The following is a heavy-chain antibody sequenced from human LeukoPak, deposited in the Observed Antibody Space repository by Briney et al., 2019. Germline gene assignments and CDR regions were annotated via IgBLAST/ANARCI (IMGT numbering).Heavy chain of an antibody. J-gene: IGHJ4*02. V-gene: IGHV3-64*04. CDR1: GFTFSSYA. CDR2: TGSNGGST. D-gene: IGHD1-26*01. CDR3: ARDLGY. Sequence: GGSLRLSCSGSGFTFSSYAMHWVRQAPGKGLEYVSATGSNGGSTYYADSVKGRFTISRDNAKNSLYLQMNSLRAEDTAVYYCARDLGYWGQGTLVTVSS.